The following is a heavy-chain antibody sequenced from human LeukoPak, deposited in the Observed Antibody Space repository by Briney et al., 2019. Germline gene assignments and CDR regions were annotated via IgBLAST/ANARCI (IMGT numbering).Heavy chain of an antibody. CDR3: AKSLDGTMIVVAAFDI. CDR1: GFTFSSYA. Sequence: GRSLRLSCAASGFTFSSYAMSWVRQAPGKGLEWVSGISWNSGSIGYADSVKGRFTISRDNAKNSLYLQMNSLRAEDTALYYCAKSLDGTMIVVAAFDIWGQGTMVTVSS. CDR2: ISWNSGSI. D-gene: IGHD3-22*01. V-gene: IGHV3-9*01. J-gene: IGHJ3*02.